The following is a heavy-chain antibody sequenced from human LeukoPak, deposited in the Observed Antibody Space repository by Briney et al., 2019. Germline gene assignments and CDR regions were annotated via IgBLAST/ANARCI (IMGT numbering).Heavy chain of an antibody. D-gene: IGHD5-18*01. J-gene: IGHJ4*02. CDR3: ASARGYSYGTAY. Sequence: SETLSLTCAVYGGSFSGYYWSWIRQPPGKGLEWIGEINHSGSTNYNPSLKSRVTISVDTSKNQFSLKLSSVTAADTAVYYCASARGYSYGTAYWGQGTLVTVSS. V-gene: IGHV4-34*01. CDR1: GGSFSGYY. CDR2: INHSGST.